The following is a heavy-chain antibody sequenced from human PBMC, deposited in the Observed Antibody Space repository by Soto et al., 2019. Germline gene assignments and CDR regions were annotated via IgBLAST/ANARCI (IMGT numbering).Heavy chain of an antibody. J-gene: IGHJ3*02. D-gene: IGHD2-15*01. Sequence: GGSLRLSCAASGFTFSSHWMSWVRQAPGKGLEWVANIKPDGSEKWYVDSVKGRFTISRDNAKNSLYLQMNSLRAEDTAVYYCARELVVVAATRPYDAFDIWGQGTMVTVSS. CDR1: GFTFSSHW. CDR3: ARELVVVAATRPYDAFDI. CDR2: IKPDGSEK. V-gene: IGHV3-7*01.